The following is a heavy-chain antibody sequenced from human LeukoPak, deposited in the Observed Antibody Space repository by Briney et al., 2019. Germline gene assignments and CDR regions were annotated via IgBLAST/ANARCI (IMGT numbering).Heavy chain of an antibody. CDR3: ARAPVGCGGGSCYSAYFDY. V-gene: IGHV3-7*03. D-gene: IGHD2-15*01. CDR1: GFTFSSYW. CDR2: IKQDGSEK. J-gene: IGHJ4*02. Sequence: PGGSLRLSCAASGFTFSSYWMSWVRQAPGKGLEWVANIKQDGSEKYYVDSVKGRFTISRDNAKNSLYLQMNSLRAEDTAVYYCARAPVGCGGGSCYSAYFDYWGQGTLVTVSS.